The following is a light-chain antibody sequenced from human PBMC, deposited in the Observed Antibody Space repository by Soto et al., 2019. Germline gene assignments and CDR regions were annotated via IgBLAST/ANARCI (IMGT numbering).Light chain of an antibody. J-gene: IGKJ1*01. CDR3: QQYYSYPRT. CDR1: QGISSY. CDR2: AAS. Sequence: IRMTQSPSSLSASTGDRVTITCLASQGISSYLAWYQQKPGKAPKLLIYAASTLQSGVPSRFSGSGSGTDFTLTISCLQSEDFATYYCQQYYSYPRTFGQGTKVDIK. V-gene: IGKV1-8*01.